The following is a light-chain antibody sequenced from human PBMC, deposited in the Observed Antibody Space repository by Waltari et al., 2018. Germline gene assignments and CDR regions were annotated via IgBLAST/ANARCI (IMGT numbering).Light chain of an antibody. CDR2: GAS. CDR1: QRLGKHY. CDR3: QQYASSVLYT. Sequence: IVLTQSPGTLSLTPGDRASLSCKASQRLGKHYVAWYQHKPGQAPRLVIYGASSRAAGIPDRFSGSGSGTDFTLTISRLEPEDFAVYYCQQYASSVLYTFGQGTKLEIK. V-gene: IGKV3-20*01. J-gene: IGKJ2*01.